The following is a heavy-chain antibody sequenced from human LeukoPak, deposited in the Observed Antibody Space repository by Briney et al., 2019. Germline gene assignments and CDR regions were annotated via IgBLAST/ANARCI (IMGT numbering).Heavy chain of an antibody. CDR2: INHSGST. CDR1: GGSFSGYY. D-gene: IGHD3-22*01. V-gene: IGHV4-34*01. J-gene: IGHJ4*02. CDR3: ARGKRGYPIDY. Sequence: ASETLSLTCAVYGGSFSGYYWSWIRQPPGKGLEWIGEINHSGSTNYNPSLKSRVTISVDTSKNQFSLKLSSVTAADTAVYYCARGKRGYPIDYWGQGTLVTVSS.